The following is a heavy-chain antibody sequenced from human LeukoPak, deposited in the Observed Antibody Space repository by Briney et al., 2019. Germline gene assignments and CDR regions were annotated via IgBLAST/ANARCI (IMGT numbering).Heavy chain of an antibody. Sequence: GGSLRLSCAASGFTFSSYWMSWVRQAPGKGLEWVANIKQDGSEKYYADSVEGRFTISRDNSKNTLSLQMTSLRVEDTAVYYCSNSPPTYGDLDYWGQGTLVTVSS. CDR2: IKQDGSEK. J-gene: IGHJ4*02. D-gene: IGHD2/OR15-2a*01. CDR3: SNSPPTYGDLDY. V-gene: IGHV3-7*03. CDR1: GFTFSSYW.